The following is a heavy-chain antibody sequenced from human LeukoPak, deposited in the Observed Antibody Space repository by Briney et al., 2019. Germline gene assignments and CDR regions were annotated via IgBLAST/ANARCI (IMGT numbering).Heavy chain of an antibody. Sequence: SETLSLTCTVSGDSISSGDYYWSWIRQPAGKGLEWIGRISSSGSTNYNPSLKSRVTIPVDTSKNQFSLKLSSVTAADTAVYYCARAGSGSYLTDAFDIWGQGTMVTVSS. D-gene: IGHD1-26*01. V-gene: IGHV4-61*02. J-gene: IGHJ3*02. CDR2: ISSSGST. CDR1: GDSISSGDYY. CDR3: ARAGSGSYLTDAFDI.